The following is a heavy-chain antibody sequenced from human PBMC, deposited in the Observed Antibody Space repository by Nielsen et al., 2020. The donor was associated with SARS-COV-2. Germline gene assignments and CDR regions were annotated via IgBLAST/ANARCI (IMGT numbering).Heavy chain of an antibody. J-gene: IGHJ6*02. V-gene: IGHV3-23*01. CDR1: GFTFSSYA. D-gene: IGHD3-22*01. Sequence: GGSLRLSCAASGFTFSSYAMSWVRQAPGKGLEWVSAISGSGGSTYYADSVEGRFTISRDNSKNTLYLQMNSLRAEDTAVYYCAKDTSSGSYYYYGMDVWGQGTTVTVSS. CDR2: ISGSGGST. CDR3: AKDTSSGSYYYYGMDV.